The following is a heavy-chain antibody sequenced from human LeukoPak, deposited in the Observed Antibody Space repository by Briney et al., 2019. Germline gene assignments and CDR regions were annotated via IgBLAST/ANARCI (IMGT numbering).Heavy chain of an antibody. J-gene: IGHJ4*02. CDR1: GGTFSSYA. CDR2: IIPIFGTA. V-gene: IGHV1-69*01. Sequence: ASVKVSCKASGGTFSSYAISWVRQAPGQGLEWMGGIIPIFGTANYAQKFQGRVTITADESTSTAYMELSSLRSEDTAVYYCARGDFGDFWSGFFDYWGQGTLVTVSS. CDR3: ARGDFGDFWSGFFDY. D-gene: IGHD3-3*01.